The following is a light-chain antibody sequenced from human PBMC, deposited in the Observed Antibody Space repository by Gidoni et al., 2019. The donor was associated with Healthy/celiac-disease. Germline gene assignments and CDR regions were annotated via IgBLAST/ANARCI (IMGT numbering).Light chain of an antibody. V-gene: IGKV3-15*01. CDR1: QSVSSN. Sequence: DIVMTQSPASLSVSPGERATLSCRASQSVSSNLAWYQQKPGQAPRHLIYDASTRATGIPARFSGSGSGTEFTLTISSRQSADFTVNYCQQYNNWPSFTFGAGTKVEIK. CDR2: DAS. CDR3: QQYNNWPSFT. J-gene: IGKJ4*01.